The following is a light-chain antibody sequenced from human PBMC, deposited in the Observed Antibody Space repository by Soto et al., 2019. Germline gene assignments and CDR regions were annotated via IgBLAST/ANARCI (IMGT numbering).Light chain of an antibody. CDR1: SSNIGSNV. CDR2: SDY. CDR3: AAWDGSLNAIL. Sequence: QSVLSQPPSASGTPGQRVTISCSGRSSNIGSNVVNWYQQFPGTAPKLLIYSDYQRPSGVPDRFSGSRSGTSASLAISGLQSEDEADYYCAAWDGSLNAILFGGGTKRTVL. V-gene: IGLV1-44*01. J-gene: IGLJ2*01.